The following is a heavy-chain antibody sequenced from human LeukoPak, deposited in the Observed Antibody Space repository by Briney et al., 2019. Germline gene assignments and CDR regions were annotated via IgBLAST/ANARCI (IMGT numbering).Heavy chain of an antibody. D-gene: IGHD6-13*01. CDR2: IYYSGST. V-gene: IGHV4-61*05. CDR1: GGSISSSSYY. CDR3: ARSIAAAGAAAY. J-gene: IGHJ4*02. Sequence: PSETLSLTCTVSGGSISSSSYYWGWVRQPPGKGLEWIGYIYYSGSTNYNPSLKSRVTISVDTSKNQFSLKLSSVTAADTAVYYCARSIAAAGAAAYWGQGTLVTVSS.